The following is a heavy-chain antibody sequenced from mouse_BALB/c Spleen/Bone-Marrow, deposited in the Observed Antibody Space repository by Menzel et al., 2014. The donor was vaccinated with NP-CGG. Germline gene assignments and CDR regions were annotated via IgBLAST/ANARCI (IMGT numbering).Heavy chain of an antibody. CDR2: IHYSGST. D-gene: IGHD2-10*02. CDR1: GYSITSGYS. V-gene: IGHV3-1*02. Sequence: EVKLQESGPDLVKPSQSLSLTCTVTGYSITSGYSWLWIRQFPGNKLEWMGYIHYSGSTNYNPSLKSRISITRDTSKNQFFLQLNSVTTEDTATYYCARVYGNYDYWGQGTTLTVSS. J-gene: IGHJ2*01. CDR3: ARVYGNYDY.